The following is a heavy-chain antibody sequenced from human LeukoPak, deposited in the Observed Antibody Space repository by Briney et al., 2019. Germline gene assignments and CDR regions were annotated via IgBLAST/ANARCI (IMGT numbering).Heavy chain of an antibody. V-gene: IGHV4-39*01. J-gene: IGHJ5*02. CDR3: ARRIKGAGIVPLGS. CDR1: GGSISSSSYY. Sequence: SETLSLTCTVSGGSISSSSYYWGWIRQTPGKGLEWIGSIYYSGSTYYNPSLKSRVTISVDTSKNQFSLKLSSVTAADTDVYYCARRIKGAGIVPLGSWGQGTLVTVSS. D-gene: IGHD6-13*01. CDR2: IYYSGST.